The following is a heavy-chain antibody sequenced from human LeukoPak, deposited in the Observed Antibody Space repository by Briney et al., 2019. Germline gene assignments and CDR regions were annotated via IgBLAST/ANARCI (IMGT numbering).Heavy chain of an antibody. V-gene: IGHV3-30-3*01. D-gene: IGHD1-26*01. J-gene: IGHJ4*02. CDR3: ARGLMGATANYYFDY. CDR2: ISYDGSNK. CDR1: GFTFSSYA. Sequence: GGSLRLSCAASGFTFSSYAMHWVRQAPGKGLEWVAVISYDGSNKYYADSVKGRFTISRDNSNNTLYLQMNSLRAEDTAVYYCARGLMGATANYYFDYWGQGTLVTVSS.